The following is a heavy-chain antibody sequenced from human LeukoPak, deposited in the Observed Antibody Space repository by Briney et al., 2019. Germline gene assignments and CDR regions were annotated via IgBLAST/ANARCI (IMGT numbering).Heavy chain of an antibody. V-gene: IGHV4-59*08. CDR1: GGSISSYY. D-gene: IGHD3-22*01. CDR3: ARAPYYYDSSGYYYNV. Sequence: SETLSLTCAGSGGSISSYYWSWIRQPPGKGLEWIGYIYYSGSTNYNPSLKSRVTISVDTSKNQFSLKLSSVTAADTAVYYCARAPYYYDSSGYYYNVWGKGTTVTVSS. CDR2: IYYSGST. J-gene: IGHJ6*04.